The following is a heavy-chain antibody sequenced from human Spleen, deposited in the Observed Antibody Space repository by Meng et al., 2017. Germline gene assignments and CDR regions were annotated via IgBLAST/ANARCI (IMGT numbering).Heavy chain of an antibody. J-gene: IGHJ4*02. CDR2: IWNDGGKE. V-gene: IGHV3-33*01. Sequence: GESLKISCTASGFTFSTYGMHWVRQAPGKGLEWVAVIWNDGGKEYYADSVKGRFTISRDNSENTLFLQMSSLRAEDTAVYYCARSGLQGTFDYWGQGSLVTVSS. CDR3: ARSGLQGTFDY. CDR1: GFTFSTYG. D-gene: IGHD4-11*01.